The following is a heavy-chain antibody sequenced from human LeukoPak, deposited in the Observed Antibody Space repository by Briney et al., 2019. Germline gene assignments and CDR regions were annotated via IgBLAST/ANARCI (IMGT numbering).Heavy chain of an antibody. V-gene: IGHV3-21*01. CDR1: GFTFSSYS. CDR3: ARTGTTSPLYYFDY. CDR2: ISSRSSYI. D-gene: IGHD1-1*01. Sequence: PGGSLRLSCAASGFTFSSYSMNWVRQAPGKGLDWVSSISSRSSYIYYADSVKGRFTISRDNAKNSLYLQMNSLRAEDTAVYYCARTGTTSPLYYFDYWGQGTLVTVSS. J-gene: IGHJ4*02.